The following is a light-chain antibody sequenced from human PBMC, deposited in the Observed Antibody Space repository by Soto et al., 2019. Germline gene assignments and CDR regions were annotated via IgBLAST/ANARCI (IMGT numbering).Light chain of an antibody. Sequence: QSALTQPASVFGSPGQSITISCTGTSSDVGRYKFVSWYRQHPGKAPKVMIYEGSKRPSGVSNRFSGSKSGNTASLTISGLQAEDEADYSCCPYPSSRTYVFGPGPKFPVL. CDR3: CPYPSSRTYV. CDR1: SSDVGRYKF. V-gene: IGLV2-23*01. J-gene: IGLJ1*01. CDR2: EGS.